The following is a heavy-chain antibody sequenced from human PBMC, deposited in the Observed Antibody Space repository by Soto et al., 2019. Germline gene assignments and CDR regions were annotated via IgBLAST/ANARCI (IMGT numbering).Heavy chain of an antibody. V-gene: IGHV3-23*01. Sequence: EVQLLDSGGGLVQTGGSLRLSCAASGVTFSSYAMSWVRQAPGKGLEWVSAISDHITDYADSVKGRFTISRDNSKNTLFLQMNSLRGEDTAVYYCAKGARGSSCYYYAMDVWGQGTTVTV. CDR2: ISDHIT. D-gene: IGHD6-13*01. CDR3: AKGARGSSCYYYAMDV. CDR1: GVTFSSYA. J-gene: IGHJ6*02.